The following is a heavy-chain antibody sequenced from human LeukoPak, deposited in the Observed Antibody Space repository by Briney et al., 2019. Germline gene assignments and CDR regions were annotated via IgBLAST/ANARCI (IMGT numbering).Heavy chain of an antibody. Sequence: SETLSLTCTVSGGSISSGGYYWSWIRQPPGKGLEWIGYIYHSGSTYYNPSLKSRVTISVDRSKNQFSLKLSSVTAADTAMYYCARLARSRYYGSGNVDYWGQGTLVTVSS. CDR2: IYHSGST. D-gene: IGHD3-10*01. V-gene: IGHV4-30-2*01. CDR1: GGSISSGGYY. J-gene: IGHJ4*02. CDR3: ARLARSRYYGSGNVDY.